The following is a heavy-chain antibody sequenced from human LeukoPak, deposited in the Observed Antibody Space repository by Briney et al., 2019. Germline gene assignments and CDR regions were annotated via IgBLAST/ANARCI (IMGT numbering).Heavy chain of an antibody. V-gene: IGHV3-30-3*01. CDR1: GFTFSSYA. Sequence: GGSLRLSCAASGFTFSSYAMHWVRQAPGKGLEWVAVISYDGSNKYYADSVKGRFTISRDNSKNTLYLQMNSLRAEDTAVYYCARDPPGIAASGTYYWGQGTLVTVSS. D-gene: IGHD6-13*01. CDR3: ARDPPGIAASGTYY. J-gene: IGHJ4*02. CDR2: ISYDGSNK.